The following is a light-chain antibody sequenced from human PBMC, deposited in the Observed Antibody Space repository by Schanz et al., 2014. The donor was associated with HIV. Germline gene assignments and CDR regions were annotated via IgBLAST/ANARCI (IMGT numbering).Light chain of an antibody. V-gene: IGKV3-20*01. Sequence: EIVLTQSPGTLSLSPGDRATLSCRASQSVSNRYLAWYQQTRGQAPRLLIFGASNRAAGIPDRFSGGESGTDFTLTISRVEPEDFAVYYCQQYGVSPPWTFGQGTRVEIK. CDR1: QSVSNRY. J-gene: IGKJ1*01. CDR2: GAS. CDR3: QQYGVSPPWT.